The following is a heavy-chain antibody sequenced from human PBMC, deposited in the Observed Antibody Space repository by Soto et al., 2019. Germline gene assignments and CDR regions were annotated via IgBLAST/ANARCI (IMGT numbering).Heavy chain of an antibody. CDR1: GFTFSNYD. J-gene: IGHJ6*02. CDR2: ISSSGGII. V-gene: IGHV3-48*03. CDR3: AREGSVSSSYYYAYYYGMDV. D-gene: IGHD3-10*01. Sequence: GGSLRLSCAASGFTFSNYDINWVRQAPGKGPEWISHISSSGGIIYYADSVKGRFTISRDNAKNSLYLQMNSLRGEDTAVYYCAREGSVSSSYYYAYYYGMDVWGQGTTVTVSS.